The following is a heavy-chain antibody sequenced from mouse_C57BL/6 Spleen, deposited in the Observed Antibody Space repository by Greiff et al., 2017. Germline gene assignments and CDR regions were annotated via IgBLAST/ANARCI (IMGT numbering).Heavy chain of an antibody. D-gene: IGHD2-4*01. J-gene: IGHJ4*01. Sequence: QVQLQQSGPGLVQPSQSLSITCTVSGFSLTSSGVHWVRQSPGQGLEWLGVIWSGGSTDYTAAFISRLSISKDNSKSQVFLKMNNLQADDTAIYYCARNFCYDHLYAMDDWGQGTSVTVSA. V-gene: IGHV2-2*01. CDR1: GFSLTSSG. CDR2: IWSGGST. CDR3: ARNFCYDHLYAMDD.